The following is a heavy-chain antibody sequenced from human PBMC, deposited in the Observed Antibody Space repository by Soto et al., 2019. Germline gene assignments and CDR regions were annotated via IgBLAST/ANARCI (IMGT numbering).Heavy chain of an antibody. D-gene: IGHD3-3*01. Sequence: GGSLRLSCAASGFTFSSYWMHWVRQAPGKGLVWVSRINSDGSSTSYADSVKGRFTISRDNAKNTLYLQMNSLRAEDTAVYYCARRYDFWSGYYEGDYMDVWGKGTTVTVSS. CDR3: ARRYDFWSGYYEGDYMDV. V-gene: IGHV3-74*01. J-gene: IGHJ6*03. CDR1: GFTFSSYW. CDR2: INSDGSST.